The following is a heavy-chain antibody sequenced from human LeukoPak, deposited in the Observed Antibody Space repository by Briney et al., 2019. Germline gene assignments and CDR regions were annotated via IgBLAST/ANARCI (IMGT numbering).Heavy chain of an antibody. D-gene: IGHD3-10*01. J-gene: IGHJ4*02. V-gene: IGHV3-23*01. CDR2: IRGSGGTT. CDR3: AKVGGTYDFDY. CDR1: XFTXSXXX. Sequence: AASXFTXSXXXXXXVXXXRGXXXXXVSAIRGSGGTTYSADSVKGRFTISRDNSKNTLYLQMNSLRAEDTAVYYCAKVGGTYDFDYWGQGTLVTVSS.